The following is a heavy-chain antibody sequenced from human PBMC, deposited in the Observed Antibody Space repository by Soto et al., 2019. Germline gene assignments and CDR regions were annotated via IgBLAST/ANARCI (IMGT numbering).Heavy chain of an antibody. J-gene: IGHJ4*02. Sequence: QVQLVQSGAEVKKPGASVKVSCKASGYTFTSYYMHWVRQAPGQGLEWMGWISAYNGNTNYAQKLQGRVTMTTDTSTSTAYMELRSLRSDDTAVYYCARDPRDILTGYAEFDYWGQGTLVTVSS. CDR2: ISAYNGNT. D-gene: IGHD3-9*01. CDR1: GYTFTSYY. CDR3: ARDPRDILTGYAEFDY. V-gene: IGHV1-18*04.